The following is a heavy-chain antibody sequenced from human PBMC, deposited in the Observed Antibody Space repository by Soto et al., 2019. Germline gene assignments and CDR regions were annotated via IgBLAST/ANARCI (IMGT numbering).Heavy chain of an antibody. CDR3: ARTGRNYDFWSGYYSARPNYYFDY. CDR2: INHSGST. Sequence: SETLSLTCAVYGGSFSGYDWSWIRQPPGKGLEWIGEINHSGSTNYNPSLKSRVTISVDTSKNQFSLKLSSVTAADTAVYYCARTGRNYDFWSGYYSARPNYYFDYWGQGTLVTVSS. CDR1: GGSFSGYD. D-gene: IGHD3-3*01. J-gene: IGHJ4*02. V-gene: IGHV4-34*01.